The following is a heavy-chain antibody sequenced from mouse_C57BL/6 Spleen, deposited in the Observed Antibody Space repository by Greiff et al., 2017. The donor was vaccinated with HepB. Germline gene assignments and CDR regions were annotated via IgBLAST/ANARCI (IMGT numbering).Heavy chain of an antibody. CDR2: IDPSDSET. CDR1: GYTFTSYW. V-gene: IGHV1-52*01. Sequence: QVQLQQSGAELVRPGSSVKLSCKASGYTFTSYWMHWVKQRPIQGLEWIGNIDPSDSETHYNQKFKDKATLTVDKSSSTAYMQLSSLTSEDYAVYYCARYGYYGSGGYFDYWGQGTTLTVSS. CDR3: ARYGYYGSGGYFDY. J-gene: IGHJ2*01. D-gene: IGHD1-1*01.